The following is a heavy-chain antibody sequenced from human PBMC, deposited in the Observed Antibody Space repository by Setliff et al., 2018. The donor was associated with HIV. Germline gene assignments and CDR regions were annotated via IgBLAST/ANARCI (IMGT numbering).Heavy chain of an antibody. CDR3: ARDPPGNPWFFDY. CDR1: GYTFSSYG. J-gene: IGHJ4*02. V-gene: IGHV1-18*01. Sequence: ASVKVSCKASGYTFSSYGISWVRQAPGQGLEWVGWVSGYNGDKNYAQNLRGRVTVTTDTSTTSAYMELGSLTSDDTAMYYCARDPPGNPWFFDYWGPGTLVTVSS. CDR2: VSGYNGDK. D-gene: IGHD3-22*01.